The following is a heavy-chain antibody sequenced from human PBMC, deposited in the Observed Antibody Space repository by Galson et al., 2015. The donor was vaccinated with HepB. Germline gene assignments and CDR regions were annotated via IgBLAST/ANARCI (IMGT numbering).Heavy chain of an antibody. CDR1: GYTFTGYY. Sequence: SVKVSCKASGYTFTGYYMHWVRQAPGQGLEWMGWINPNSGGTNYAQKFQGRVTMTRDTSISTAHMELSRLRSDDTAVYYCARVGAKYGSGGSCYSEYYFDYWGQGTLVTVSS. J-gene: IGHJ4*02. CDR3: ARVGAKYGSGGSCYSEYYFDY. D-gene: IGHD2-15*01. V-gene: IGHV1-2*02. CDR2: INPNSGGT.